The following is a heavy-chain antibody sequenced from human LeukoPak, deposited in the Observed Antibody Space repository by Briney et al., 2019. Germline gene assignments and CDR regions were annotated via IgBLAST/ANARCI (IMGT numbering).Heavy chain of an antibody. V-gene: IGHV3-30-3*01. D-gene: IGHD6-13*01. CDR1: GFTFSSYA. CDR2: ISYDGSNK. J-gene: IGHJ4*02. CDR3: ARDTQPYSSSWLFDY. Sequence: GGSLRLSCAASGFTFSSYAMHWVRQAPGKGLEWVAVISYDGSNKYYADSVKGRFTISRDNSKNTLYLQMNSLRAEDTAVYYCARDTQPYSSSWLFDYWGQGTLVTVSS.